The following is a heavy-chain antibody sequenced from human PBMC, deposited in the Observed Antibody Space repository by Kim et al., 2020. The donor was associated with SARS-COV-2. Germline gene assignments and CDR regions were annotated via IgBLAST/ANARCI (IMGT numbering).Heavy chain of an antibody. CDR2: INHSGST. J-gene: IGHJ6*02. CDR3: ASSRGSPTNKYYYYGMDV. D-gene: IGHD2-15*01. V-gene: IGHV4-34*01. Sequence: SETLSLTCAVYGGSFSGYYWSWIRQPPGKGLEWIGEINHSGSTNYNPSLKSRVTISVDTSKNQFSLKLSSVTAADTAVYYCASSRGSPTNKYYYYGMDVWGQGTTVTVSS. CDR1: GGSFSGYY.